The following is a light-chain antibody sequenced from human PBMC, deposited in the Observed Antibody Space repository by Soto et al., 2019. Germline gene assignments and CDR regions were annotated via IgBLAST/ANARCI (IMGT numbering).Light chain of an antibody. J-gene: IGKJ1*01. CDR2: DAS. Sequence: DIQMTQSPSTLSASVGDRVTFTCRASQSISRWLAWYQQKPGRAPRLLIYDASILESGVPSRFSGSGSGTEFTLIISSLQPDDVATYYCQHYNSYSTFGQGTKVEIK. CDR3: QHYNSYST. CDR1: QSISRW. V-gene: IGKV1-5*01.